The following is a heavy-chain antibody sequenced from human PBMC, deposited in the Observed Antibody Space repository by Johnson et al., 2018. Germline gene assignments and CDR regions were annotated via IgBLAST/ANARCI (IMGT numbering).Heavy chain of an antibody. CDR2: VSDSGAST. J-gene: IGHJ4*02. CDR1: GFSFSTYA. CDR3: AKSLSTVTRGYFDY. Sequence: VQLVESWGGLVQPGGSLRLSCAASGFSFSTYAMRWVRQAPGKGLERVAPVSDSGASTYYADSVKGRFTISRDNSRNTLYVQVNNLTAEDTAMYYCAKSLSTVTRGYFDYWGQGTLVTVSS. V-gene: IGHV3-23*04. D-gene: IGHD4-17*01.